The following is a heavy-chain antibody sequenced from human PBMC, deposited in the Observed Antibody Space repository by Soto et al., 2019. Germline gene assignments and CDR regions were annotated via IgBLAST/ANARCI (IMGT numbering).Heavy chain of an antibody. Sequence: QVQLVESGGGVVQPGRSLRLSCAASGFTFSDYAMNWVRQAPGKGLEWVAVISYDGSNKYYADSVKGRFTISRDNSKNTLYLQMNRLRAEDTAVYYCGRDRYGSGGSCYSPGFDYWGQGTLVTVSS. CDR2: ISYDGSNK. CDR1: GFTFSDYA. J-gene: IGHJ4*02. D-gene: IGHD2-15*01. V-gene: IGHV3-30-3*01. CDR3: GRDRYGSGGSCYSPGFDY.